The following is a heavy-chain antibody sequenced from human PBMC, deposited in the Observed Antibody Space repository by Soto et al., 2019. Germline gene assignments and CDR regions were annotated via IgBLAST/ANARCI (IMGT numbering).Heavy chain of an antibody. Sequence: SVKVSCKASGGTFSTNAISWVRKAPGQGLEWMGGIIPIFGTANYAQKFQGRVTITADESTSTAYMELSSLRSEDTAVYYCARQFDSDTSGYYYAYWGQGTLVTVSS. D-gene: IGHD3-22*01. CDR3: ARQFDSDTSGYYYAY. CDR2: IIPIFGTA. CDR1: GGTFSTNA. J-gene: IGHJ4*02. V-gene: IGHV1-69*13.